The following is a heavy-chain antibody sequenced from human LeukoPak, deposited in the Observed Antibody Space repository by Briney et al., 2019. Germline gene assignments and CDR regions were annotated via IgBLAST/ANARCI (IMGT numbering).Heavy chain of an antibody. J-gene: IGHJ3*02. Sequence: SETLSLTCAVSGGSISSYYWSWIRQPPGKGLEWIGYIYYSGSTNYNPSLKSRVTISVDTSKNQFSLKLSSVTAADTAVYYCAIGWGYCSGGSCSDAFDIWGQGTMVTVSS. D-gene: IGHD2-15*01. V-gene: IGHV4-59*12. CDR2: IYYSGST. CDR3: AIGWGYCSGGSCSDAFDI. CDR1: GGSISSYY.